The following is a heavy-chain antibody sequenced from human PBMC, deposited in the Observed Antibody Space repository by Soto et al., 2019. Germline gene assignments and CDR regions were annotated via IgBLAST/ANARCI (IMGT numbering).Heavy chain of an antibody. J-gene: IGHJ4*02. CDR1: GFTVRSNY. Sequence: GGSLRLSCAASGFTVRSNYMSWVRQAPGKGLEWVSVIYTGGNTYYADSVKGRFTLSRDNSKNTVYLQMNSLRAEDTAVYYCARVQYGDYSDYWGQVTQVTVSS. CDR3: ARVQYGDYSDY. CDR2: IYTGGNT. V-gene: IGHV3-66*01. D-gene: IGHD4-17*01.